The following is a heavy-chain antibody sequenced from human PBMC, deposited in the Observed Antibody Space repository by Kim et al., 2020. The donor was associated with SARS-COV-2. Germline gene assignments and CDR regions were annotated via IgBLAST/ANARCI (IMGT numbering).Heavy chain of an antibody. D-gene: IGHD3-22*01. J-gene: IGHJ6*02. CDR3: ARAYDRGGMDV. Sequence: SETLSLTCTVSGGSVSSGSYYWSWIRQPPGKGLEWIGYIYYSGSTNYNPSLKSRVTISVDTSKNQFSLKLSSVTAADTAVYYCARAYDRGGMDVWGQGTTVTVSS. CDR1: GGSVSSGSYY. CDR2: IYYSGST. V-gene: IGHV4-61*01.